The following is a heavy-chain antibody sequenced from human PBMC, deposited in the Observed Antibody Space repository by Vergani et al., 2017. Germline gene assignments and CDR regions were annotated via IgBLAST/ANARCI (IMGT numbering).Heavy chain of an antibody. Sequence: EVQLVETGGGLIQPGGSLRLSCAASGFTVSSNYMSWVRQAPGKGLEWVSVIYSDGSTYYADSVKGRFTISRDNSKNTLYLQMNSLRAEDTAVYYCARDTGDYYYYGMDVWGQGTTVTVSS. J-gene: IGHJ6*02. V-gene: IGHV3-53*02. CDR1: GFTVSSNY. D-gene: IGHD2-8*02. CDR2: IYSDGST. CDR3: ARDTGDYYYYGMDV.